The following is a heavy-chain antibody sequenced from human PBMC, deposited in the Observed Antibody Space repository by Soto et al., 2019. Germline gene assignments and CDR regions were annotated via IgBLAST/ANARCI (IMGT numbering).Heavy chain of an antibody. CDR2: IWYDGSNK. V-gene: IGHV3-33*01. D-gene: IGHD3-16*01. CDR3: ARRSGGGLDY. J-gene: IGHJ4*02. Sequence: QVQLVESGGGVVQPGRSLRLSCAASGFTFSSYGMHWVRQAPGEGLEWVAVIWYDGSNKYYEDSVKGRFTISRDNSKNTLYLQMHSLRAEDTAVYYSARRSGGGLDYWGQGTLVTVSS. CDR1: GFTFSSYG.